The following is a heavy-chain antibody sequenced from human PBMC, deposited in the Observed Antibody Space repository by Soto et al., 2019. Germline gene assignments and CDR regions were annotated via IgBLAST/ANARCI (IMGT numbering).Heavy chain of an antibody. J-gene: IGHJ6*02. V-gene: IGHV1-8*01. CDR3: PREGVRGMDV. CDR1: GYTFTSYD. CDR2: MNPNSANT. Sequence: QVQLVQSGAEVKKPGASVKVSCKASGYTFTSYDINWVRQATGQGLEWMGWMNPNSANTGYAQKFQGRVTMTRNTSRNTAYMERSSLRSEHTAVYYCPREGVRGMDVWGQGTTVTVSS. D-gene: IGHD3-16*01.